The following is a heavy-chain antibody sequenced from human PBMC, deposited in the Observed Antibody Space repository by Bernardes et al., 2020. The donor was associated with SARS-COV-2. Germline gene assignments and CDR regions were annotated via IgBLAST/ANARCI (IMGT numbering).Heavy chain of an antibody. CDR1: GFTFSSYA. CDR2: ISGSGGST. V-gene: IGHV3-23*01. D-gene: IGHD6-13*01. J-gene: IGHJ6*02. Sequence: GSLRLSCAASGFTFSSYAMSWVRQAPGKGLEWVSAISGSGGSTYYADSVKGRFTISRDNSKNTLYLQMNSLRAEDTAVYYCTGEQQSLYYYYGMDVWGQGTTVTVSS. CDR3: TGEQQSLYYYYGMDV.